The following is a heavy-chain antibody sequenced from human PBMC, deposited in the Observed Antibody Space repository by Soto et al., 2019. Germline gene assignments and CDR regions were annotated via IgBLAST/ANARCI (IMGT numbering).Heavy chain of an antibody. Sequence: GGSLRLSCAASGFTFSSFAMSWVRQAPGKGLEWVSSISGSGGSTYYADSVRGRFTISRDNSKNTLYLQMNSLRAEDTAVYYCAKSLGYCTSTSCRYFDYWGQGA. D-gene: IGHD2-2*01. CDR2: ISGSGGST. V-gene: IGHV3-23*01. CDR3: AKSLGYCTSTSCRYFDY. J-gene: IGHJ4*02. CDR1: GFTFSSFA.